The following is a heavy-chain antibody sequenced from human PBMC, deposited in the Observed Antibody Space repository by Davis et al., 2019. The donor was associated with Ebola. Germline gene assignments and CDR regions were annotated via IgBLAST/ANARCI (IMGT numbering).Heavy chain of an antibody. J-gene: IGHJ4*02. V-gene: IGHV3-33*01. Sequence: GESLKISCATSGFTLRYYGMHWVRQSPGKGLEWVAVIWYDGSNKYYADSVKGRFTISRDNSKNALYLQMNSLRAEDTAVYYCAREADYYDSSGYSHYFDYWGQGTLVTVSS. CDR2: IWYDGSNK. CDR3: AREADYYDSSGYSHYFDY. D-gene: IGHD3-22*01. CDR1: GFTLRYYG.